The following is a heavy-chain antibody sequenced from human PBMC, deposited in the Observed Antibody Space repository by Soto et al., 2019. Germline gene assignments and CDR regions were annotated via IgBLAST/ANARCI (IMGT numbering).Heavy chain of an antibody. J-gene: IGHJ5*02. CDR1: GFTFSSYA. V-gene: IGHV3-23*01. Sequence: GGSLRLSCAASGFTFSSYAMSWVRQAPGKGLEWVSAISGSGGSTYYADSVKGRFTISRDNSKNTLYLQMNSLRAEDTAVYYCAKDGGYDFWSGYNIAGGRFDPWGQGTLVTVSS. CDR2: ISGSGGST. CDR3: AKDGGYDFWSGYNIAGGRFDP. D-gene: IGHD3-3*01.